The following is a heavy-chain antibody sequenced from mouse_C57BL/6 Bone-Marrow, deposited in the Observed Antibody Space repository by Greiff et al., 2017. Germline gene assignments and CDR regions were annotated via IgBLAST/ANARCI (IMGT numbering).Heavy chain of an antibody. V-gene: IGHV1-81*01. CDR2: IYPRSGNT. CDR3: ARKGSLWYFAV. CDR1: GYTFTSYG. J-gene: IGHJ1*03. Sequence: VQLQQSGAELARPGASVKLSCKASGYTFTSYGISWVKQRTGQGLEWIGEIYPRSGNTYYNEKFKGKATLTADKTSSTAYMELRSLTSEDSSVYFYARKGSLWYFAVWGTGTTVTVSS.